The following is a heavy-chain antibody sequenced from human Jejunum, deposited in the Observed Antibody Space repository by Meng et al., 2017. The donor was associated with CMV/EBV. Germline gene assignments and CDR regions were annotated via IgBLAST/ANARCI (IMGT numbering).Heavy chain of an antibody. CDR3: ARVTHSGSPSQSSY. Sequence: QVAVVQSGPGGKKPGGSVTVSCKASGYIFMSYGISWVRQAPGQGLEWVGWISAYNGNTNYVEKLQGRVTMTTDTSTSTAYMELTSLKSDDTAVYYCARVTHSGSPSQSSYWGQGTLVTVSS. J-gene: IGHJ4*02. V-gene: IGHV1-18*01. CDR2: ISAYNGNT. CDR1: GYIFMSYG. D-gene: IGHD3-10*01.